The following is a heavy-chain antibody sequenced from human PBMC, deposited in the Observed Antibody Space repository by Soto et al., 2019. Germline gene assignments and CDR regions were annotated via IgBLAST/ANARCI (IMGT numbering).Heavy chain of an antibody. CDR2: ISNDGSNK. D-gene: IGHD6-19*01. CDR1: GFTFSSYV. V-gene: IGHV3-30*18. CDR3: AKGARLSIAGAGMCDY. J-gene: IGHJ4*02. Sequence: QVQLVESGGGVVQPGRSLRLSCAASGFTFSSYVMHWVRQAPGKGLEWVAVISNDGSNKYYADSVKGRFTISRDNSKNTLYLQMNSLRAEDTAVYYCAKGARLSIAGAGMCDYWGQGTLVTVSS.